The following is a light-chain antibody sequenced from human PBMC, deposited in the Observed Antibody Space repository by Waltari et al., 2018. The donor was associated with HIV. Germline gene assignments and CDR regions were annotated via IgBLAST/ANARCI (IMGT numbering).Light chain of an antibody. CDR2: GNN. Sequence: QSVLTQPPSVSGAPGQRVTISCTGRSSNTGAGYDVHWYQQLPGTAPKLLSYGNNKRPSGVPDRFSGSKSGTSVSLAITGLQAEDEADYFCQSYDSRLRAVVFGGGTKLTVL. CDR3: QSYDSRLRAVV. V-gene: IGLV1-40*01. CDR1: SSNTGAGYD. J-gene: IGLJ2*01.